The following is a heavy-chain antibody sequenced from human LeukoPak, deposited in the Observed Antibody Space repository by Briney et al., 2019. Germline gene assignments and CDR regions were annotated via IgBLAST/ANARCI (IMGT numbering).Heavy chain of an antibody. D-gene: IGHD3-10*01. V-gene: IGHV4-30-2*01. CDR1: GGSISSGDFP. J-gene: IGHJ4*02. CDR3: ARGFYGAGSHFDY. Sequence: PSQTLSLTCAVSGGSISSGDFPWSWIRLPPGKGLEWIGYIFHTGHTSYNPSLKSRVTISVDMSKNQLSLRLTSVIAADTAVYYCARGFYGAGSHFDYWGQGTLVTVSS. CDR2: IFHTGHT.